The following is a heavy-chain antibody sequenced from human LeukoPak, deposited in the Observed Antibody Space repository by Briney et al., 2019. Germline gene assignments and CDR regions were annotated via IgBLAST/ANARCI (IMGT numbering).Heavy chain of an antibody. D-gene: IGHD2-2*01. CDR2: IYYSGST. V-gene: IGHV4-59*01. Sequence: ASETLSLTCTVSGGSISSYYWSWLRQPPGKGLEWIGYIYYSGSTNYNPSLKSRVTISVDTSKNQFSLKLSSVTAADTAVYYCARSRAHKTYCSSTSCSAGFDYWGQGTLVTVSS. CDR1: GGSISSYY. J-gene: IGHJ4*02. CDR3: ARSRAHKTYCSSTSCSAGFDY.